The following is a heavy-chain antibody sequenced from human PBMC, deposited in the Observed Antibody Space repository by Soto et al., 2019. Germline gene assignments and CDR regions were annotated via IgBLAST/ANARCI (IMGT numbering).Heavy chain of an antibody. Sequence: EVQLLESGGGLVQPGESLRLSCAASGFTFSSYAMSWVRQAPGKGLEWVSAISGSGGSTYYADSVKGRFTISRDNSKNTLYLQMNSLRAEDTAVYYCAKEGPDGSSGYFPNPQDYWGQGTLVTVSS. D-gene: IGHD3-22*01. V-gene: IGHV3-23*01. CDR1: GFTFSSYA. J-gene: IGHJ4*02. CDR2: ISGSGGST. CDR3: AKEGPDGSSGYFPNPQDY.